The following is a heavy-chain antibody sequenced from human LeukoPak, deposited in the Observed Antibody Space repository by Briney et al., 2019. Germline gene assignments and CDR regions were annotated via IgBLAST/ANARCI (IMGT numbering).Heavy chain of an antibody. Sequence: AGGSLRLSCAASGFTFSDYYMYWVRQAPGKGLEWVAVISYDGSDKFYADSVKGRFTISRDSSKNTLYLQMNSLRPEDTAVYYCARARPSMWIDYWGQGTLVTVSS. V-gene: IGHV3-30*03. CDR1: GFTFSDYY. J-gene: IGHJ4*02. D-gene: IGHD5-12*01. CDR3: ARARPSMWIDY. CDR2: ISYDGSDK.